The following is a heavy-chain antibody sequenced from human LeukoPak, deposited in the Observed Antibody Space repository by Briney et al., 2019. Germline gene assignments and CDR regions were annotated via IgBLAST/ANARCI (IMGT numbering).Heavy chain of an antibody. D-gene: IGHD3-9*01. CDR2: ISAYNGNT. J-gene: IGHJ6*03. V-gene: IGHV1-18*01. Sequence: ASVKVSCKASGYTFTSYGISWVRQAPGQGLEWMGWISAYNGNTNYAQKLQGRVTMTTDTSTSTAYMELRSLRSDDTAVYYCARVVFRYFDWLLSPNYYYYYYMDVWGKGTTVTVSS. CDR1: GYTFTSYG. CDR3: ARVVFRYFDWLLSPNYYYYYYMDV.